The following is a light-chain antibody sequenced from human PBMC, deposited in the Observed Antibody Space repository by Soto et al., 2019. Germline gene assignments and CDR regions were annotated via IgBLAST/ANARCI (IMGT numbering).Light chain of an antibody. V-gene: IGLV2-14*01. CDR3: SSYTSSSTLV. CDR2: EVS. J-gene: IGLJ2*01. Sequence: QSALTQPASVSGSPGQSITISCTGTSSDVGGYNYVSWYQQHPGKAPKLMIYEVSNRPSGVSNRFSGSKSGNTASLTISGLQAEYEVDYYCSSYTSSSTLVFVGGTKLTVL. CDR1: SSDVGGYNY.